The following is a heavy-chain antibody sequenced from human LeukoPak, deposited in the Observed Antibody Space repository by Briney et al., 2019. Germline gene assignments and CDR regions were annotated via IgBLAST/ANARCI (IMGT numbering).Heavy chain of an antibody. CDR3: ARRFWYAFDI. CDR2: ISSSSNT. J-gene: IGHJ3*02. V-gene: IGHV3-11*03. D-gene: IGHD3-3*01. CDR1: GFTFSDYY. Sequence: GGSLRLSCAASGFTFSDYYMSWIRQAPGKGLEWVSYISSSSNTNYADSVKGRFTISRDNAKNSLYLQMTSLRAEDTAVYYCARRFWYAFDIWGQGTMVTVSS.